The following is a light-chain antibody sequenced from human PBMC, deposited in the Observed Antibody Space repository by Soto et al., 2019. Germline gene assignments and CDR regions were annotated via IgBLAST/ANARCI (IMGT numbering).Light chain of an antibody. CDR3: LQRKSSPIT. J-gene: IGKJ5*01. Sequence: DIQLTQSPSFLSAAVGDRVTITCRASQDINTYLAWYQQKPGKAPKLLIFAESTLQNGVPSRFSGSRSRTEFPVTINSLQPDDFATYCCLQRKSSPITFGQGTRLQIK. V-gene: IGKV1-9*01. CDR2: AES. CDR1: QDINTY.